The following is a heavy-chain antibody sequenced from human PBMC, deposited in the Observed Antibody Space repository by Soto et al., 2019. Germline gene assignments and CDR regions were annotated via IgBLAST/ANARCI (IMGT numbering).Heavy chain of an antibody. D-gene: IGHD3-3*01. CDR3: ARRVTVFGLVSRFWFDP. CDR1: GGSISSGDCS. CDR2: IYNSGIT. V-gene: IGHV4-30-4*01. J-gene: IGHJ5*02. Sequence: SETLSLTCTVSGGSISSGDCSWSWVRQSPGKGLEWIGHIYNSGITYYNPSLKSRVVISIDTSRNQFSLRLNSLTAADRAVYFCARRVTVFGLVSRFWFDPWGQGTVVTVSS.